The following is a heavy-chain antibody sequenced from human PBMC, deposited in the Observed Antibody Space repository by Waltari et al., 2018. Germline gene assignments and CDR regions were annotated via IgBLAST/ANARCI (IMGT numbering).Heavy chain of an antibody. CDR2: IIPIVGTA. CDR3: ARARTDGRFDP. V-gene: IGHV1-69*01. J-gene: IGHJ5*02. CDR1: GYTFTSYD. Sequence: QVQLVQSGAEVKKPGASVKVSCKASGYTFTSYDINWVRQATGQGLEWMGGIIPIVGTANYAQKFQGRVTITTDESTSTAYMELSSLRSEDTAVYYCARARTDGRFDPWGQGTLVTVSS.